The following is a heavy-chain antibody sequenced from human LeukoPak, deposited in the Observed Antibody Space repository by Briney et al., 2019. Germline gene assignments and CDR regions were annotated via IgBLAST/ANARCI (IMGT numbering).Heavy chain of an antibody. Sequence: SETLSLTCIVSGYSISSDCYWGWIRPSPGKGLEWIGSVYHTGSTYYNPSLKSRVTISVDTSKNQFSLKLSSVTAADTAVYYCASFTYYYDSSGYYYDYWGQGTLVTVSS. CDR3: ASFTYYYDSSGYYYDY. V-gene: IGHV4-38-2*02. J-gene: IGHJ4*02. D-gene: IGHD3-22*01. CDR2: VYHTGST. CDR1: GYSISSDCY.